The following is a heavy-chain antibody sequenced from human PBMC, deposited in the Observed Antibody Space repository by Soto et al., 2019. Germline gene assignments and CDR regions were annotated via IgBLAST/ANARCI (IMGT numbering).Heavy chain of an antibody. D-gene: IGHD5-18*01. V-gene: IGHV3-33*01. J-gene: IGHJ4*02. CDR3: ARDLSRGYSYGSDY. CDR1: GFTFSSYG. CDR2: IWYDGSNK. Sequence: QVQLVESGGGVVQPGRSLRLSCAASGFTFSSYGMHWVRQAPGKGLEWVAVIWYDGSNKYYADPVKGRFTISRDNSKNTLYLQMNSLRAEDTAVYYCARDLSRGYSYGSDYWGQGTLVTVSS.